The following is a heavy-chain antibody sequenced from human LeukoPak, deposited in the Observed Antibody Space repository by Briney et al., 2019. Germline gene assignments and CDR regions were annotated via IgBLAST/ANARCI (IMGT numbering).Heavy chain of an antibody. CDR2: ISSSSSYI. D-gene: IGHD6-6*01. V-gene: IGHV3-21*01. CDR1: GFTFSSYS. CDR3: ASGYSSSSDFDY. J-gene: IGHJ4*02. Sequence: GGSLRLSCAASGFTFSSYSMNWVRQAPGKGLEWVSSISSSSSYIYYADSVKGRFTISRDNAKNSLYLQMNSLGAEDTAVYYCASGYSSSSDFDYWGQGTLVTVSS.